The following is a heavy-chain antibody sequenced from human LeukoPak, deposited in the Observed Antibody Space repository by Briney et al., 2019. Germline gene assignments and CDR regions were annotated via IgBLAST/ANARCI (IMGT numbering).Heavy chain of an antibody. Sequence: SETLSLTCSVSGDSISNYHWSWIRQSPGKGLEGIGLIDYTGDTAYNPSLKSRVAVSIDTSKNQFSLKLSSVTAADTAVYYCAGDYDGSGLDYWGQGTLVTVSS. V-gene: IGHV4-59*01. CDR1: GDSISNYH. CDR2: IDYTGDT. J-gene: IGHJ4*02. CDR3: AGDYDGSGLDY. D-gene: IGHD3-10*01.